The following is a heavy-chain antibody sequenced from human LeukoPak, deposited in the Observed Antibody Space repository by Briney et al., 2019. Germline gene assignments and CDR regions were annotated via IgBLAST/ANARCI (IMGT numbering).Heavy chain of an antibody. D-gene: IGHD3-10*01. V-gene: IGHV1-18*01. Sequence: GASVKVSCKASGYTFSSYGISWVRQAPGQGLEWMGWISTYNGNTKYAENLQDRVTMTTDTSTSTAYMELSSLRSEDTAVYYCARASIGPMVRGVIITGGLDYWGQGTLVTVSS. CDR2: ISTYNGNT. CDR1: GYTFSSYG. J-gene: IGHJ4*02. CDR3: ARASIGPMVRGVIITGGLDY.